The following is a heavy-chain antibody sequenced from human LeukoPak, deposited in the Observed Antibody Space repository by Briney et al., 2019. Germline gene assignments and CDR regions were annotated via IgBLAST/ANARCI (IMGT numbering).Heavy chain of an antibody. D-gene: IGHD2-8*01. CDR2: INHSGST. J-gene: IGHJ5*02. Sequence: PSETLSLTCAVYGGSFSGYYWSWIRQPPGKGLEWIGEINHSGSTNYNPSLKSRVTISVDTSKNQFSLKLSSVTAADTAVYYCARGRIVLMVYATRGSWFDPWGQGTLVTVSS. V-gene: IGHV4-34*01. CDR1: GGSFSGYY. CDR3: ARGRIVLMVYATRGSWFDP.